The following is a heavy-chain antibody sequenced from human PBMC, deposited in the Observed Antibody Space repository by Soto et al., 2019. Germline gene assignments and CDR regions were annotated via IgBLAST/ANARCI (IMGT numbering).Heavy chain of an antibody. CDR3: CRSRRSSSWYGEYYYYYGMDV. CDR2: ISYDGSNK. V-gene: IGHV3-30-3*01. J-gene: IGHJ6*02. Sequence: PGGSLRLSCAASGFTFSSYAMHWVRQAPGKGLEWVAVISYDGSNKYYADSVKGRSTISRDNSKNTLYLQMNSLRAEDTAVYYCCRSRRSSSWYGEYYYYYGMDVWGQGTTVTVSS. CDR1: GFTFSSYA. D-gene: IGHD6-13*01.